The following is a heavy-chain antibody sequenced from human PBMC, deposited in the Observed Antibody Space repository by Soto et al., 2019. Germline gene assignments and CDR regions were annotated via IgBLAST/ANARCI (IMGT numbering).Heavy chain of an antibody. CDR1: GYTFEDYG. D-gene: IGHD5-12*01. CDR3: ARDVVYIEMVLDYSGMDV. J-gene: IGHJ6*02. Sequence: QVQLVQSGAEVKKPGASVKVSCKASGYTFEDYGITWVRQAPGQGLEWMGWISDYKVNANYAQKLVGRVTMTIDTSKRTGYMELRSLRSDDTAVYYCARDVVYIEMVLDYSGMDVWGQWTMVTVSS. V-gene: IGHV1-18*04. CDR2: ISDYKVNA.